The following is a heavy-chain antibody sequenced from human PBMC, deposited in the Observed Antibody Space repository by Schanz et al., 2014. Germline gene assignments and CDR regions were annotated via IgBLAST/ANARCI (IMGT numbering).Heavy chain of an antibody. D-gene: IGHD3-22*01. J-gene: IGHJ4*02. Sequence: EVQLVESGGGLVQPGGSLRLSCAASGFTVSNSYIHWVRQAPGKGLEWVSTIYSSGSTYYADSVRGRFTISRDNSMNTVYLQMNSLRSDDAAVYYCAKDGRLPYYGTGSDFDYWGQGTLVAVSS. CDR2: IYSSGST. V-gene: IGHV3-53*04. CDR1: GFTVSNSY. CDR3: AKDGRLPYYGTGSDFDY.